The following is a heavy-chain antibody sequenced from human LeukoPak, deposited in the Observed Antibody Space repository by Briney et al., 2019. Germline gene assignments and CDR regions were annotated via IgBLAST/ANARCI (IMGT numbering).Heavy chain of an antibody. Sequence: PSETLSLTCTVSGGSISSSSYYWGWIRQPPGKGLEWIGTIYYSGSTYYNPSLKSRVTISVDTSTNQFSLKLSSVTAADTAVYYCARTYYYDSSGIGDAFDIWGQGTMVTVSS. CDR3: ARTYYYDSSGIGDAFDI. CDR2: IYYSGST. CDR1: GGSISSSSYY. V-gene: IGHV4-39*07. J-gene: IGHJ3*02. D-gene: IGHD3-22*01.